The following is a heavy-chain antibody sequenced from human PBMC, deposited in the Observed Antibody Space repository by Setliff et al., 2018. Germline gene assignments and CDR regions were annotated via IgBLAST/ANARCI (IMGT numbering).Heavy chain of an antibody. Sequence: GGSLRLSCAGSGFTFSVNYISWIRQAPGRGLEWISYISRGGNTIYYADSVKGRFTVSRDNTKNFLYLQMNSLRAEDTAVYYCAKFSPDAYNFDYWGQGTLVTVSS. CDR1: GFTFSVNY. CDR3: AKFSPDAYNFDY. J-gene: IGHJ4*02. D-gene: IGHD2-2*01. V-gene: IGHV3-11*04. CDR2: ISRGGNTI.